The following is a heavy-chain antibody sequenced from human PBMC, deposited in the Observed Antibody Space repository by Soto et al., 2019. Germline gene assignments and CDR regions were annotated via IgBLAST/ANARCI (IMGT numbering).Heavy chain of an antibody. J-gene: IGHJ4*02. CDR2: IYYSGIT. V-gene: IGHV4-39*01. CDR3: ARQEVVITFGGVIVAPGPLFDY. Sequence: PSETLSLTCTVSGGSISSSSYYWGWIRQPPGKGQEWIGIIYYSGITYYIPSLKSRVTISVDTSKNQFSLKLSSVTAADTAVYYCARQEVVITFGGVIVAPGPLFDYWGQGTLVIVSS. CDR1: GGSISSSSYY. D-gene: IGHD3-16*02.